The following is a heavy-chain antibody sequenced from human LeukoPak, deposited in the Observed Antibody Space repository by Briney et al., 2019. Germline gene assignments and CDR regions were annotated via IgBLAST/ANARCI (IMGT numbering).Heavy chain of an antibody. CDR2: IDYSMTP. CDR3: ARLGNSAWYYFDY. Sequence: PSETLSLTCTVPGGSISITNYYWGWIRQPPGKGLEWIGTIDYSMTPYYNPSLRSRVTISLDMSKNQFSLKVNSVTAADTAVYYCARLGNSAWYYFDYWGQGSLVTVSS. D-gene: IGHD2/OR15-2a*01. CDR1: GGSISITNYY. V-gene: IGHV4-39*07. J-gene: IGHJ4*02.